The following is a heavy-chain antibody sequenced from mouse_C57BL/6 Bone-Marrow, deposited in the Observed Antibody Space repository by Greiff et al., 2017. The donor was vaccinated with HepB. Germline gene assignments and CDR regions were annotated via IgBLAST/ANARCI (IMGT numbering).Heavy chain of an antibody. CDR2: ISSGSSTI. D-gene: IGHD1-1*01. J-gene: IGHJ2*01. Sequence: DVKLVESGGGLVKPGGSLKLSCAASGFTFSDYGMHWVRQAPEKGLEWVAYISSGSSTIYYADTVKGRFTISRDNAKNTLFLQMTSLRSEDTAMYYCAKFTTDYFDYWGQGTTLTVSS. V-gene: IGHV5-17*01. CDR1: GFTFSDYG. CDR3: AKFTTDYFDY.